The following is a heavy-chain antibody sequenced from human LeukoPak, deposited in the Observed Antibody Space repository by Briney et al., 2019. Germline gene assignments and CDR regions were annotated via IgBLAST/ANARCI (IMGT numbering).Heavy chain of an antibody. J-gene: IGHJ4*02. V-gene: IGHV4-38-2*02. CDR1: GGSISSYY. Sequence: PSETLSLTCTVSGGSISSYYWGWIRQPPGKGLEWIGSIYHSGSTYYNPSLKSRVTISVDTSKNQFSLKLSSVTAADTAVYYCAIMITFGGVNVFDYWGQGTLVTVSS. CDR2: IYHSGST. CDR3: AIMITFGGVNVFDY. D-gene: IGHD3-16*02.